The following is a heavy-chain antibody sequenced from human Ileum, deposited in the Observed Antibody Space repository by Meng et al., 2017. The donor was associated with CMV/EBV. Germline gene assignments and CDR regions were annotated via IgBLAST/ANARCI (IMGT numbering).Heavy chain of an antibody. V-gene: IGHV4-59*01. CDR1: GGSISSYY. Sequence: SETLSLTCTVSGGSISSYYWSWIRQPPGKGLEWIGYIYYSGSTNYNPSLKSRVTISVDTSKNQFSLKLSSVTAADTAVYYCARVAVTNSKLTRYNWFDPWGQGTLVTVSS. D-gene: IGHD4-11*01. CDR3: ARVAVTNSKLTRYNWFDP. J-gene: IGHJ5*02. CDR2: IYYSGST.